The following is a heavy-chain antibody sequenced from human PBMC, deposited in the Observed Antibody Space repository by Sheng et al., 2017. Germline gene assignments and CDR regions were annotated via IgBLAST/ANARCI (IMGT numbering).Heavy chain of an antibody. Sequence: QVQLVESGGGVVQPGGSLRLSCAASGFTFSSYAMHWVRQAPGKGLEWVAFIRYDGSNTYYADSVKGRFTISRGNSKKTLYLQMNSLRAEDTAVYYCAKDNSRSGWYAGRHYYYMDVWGKGTTVTVSS. J-gene: IGHJ6*03. CDR2: IRYDGSNT. V-gene: IGHV3-30*02. D-gene: IGHD6-19*01. CDR3: AKDNSRSGWYAGRHYYYMDV. CDR1: GFTFSSYA.